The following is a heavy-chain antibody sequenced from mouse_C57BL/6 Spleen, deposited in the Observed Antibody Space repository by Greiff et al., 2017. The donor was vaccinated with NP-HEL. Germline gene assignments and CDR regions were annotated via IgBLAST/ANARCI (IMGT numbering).Heavy chain of an antibody. CDR1: GYTFTSYW. Sequence: VQLQQPGAELVRPGTSVKLSCKASGYTFTSYWMHWVKQRPGQGLEWIGVIDPSDSYTNYNQKFKGKATLTVDTSSSTAYMQLSSLTSEDSAVYYCARFYYGSSSFDYWGQGTTLTVSS. J-gene: IGHJ2*01. V-gene: IGHV1-59*01. CDR3: ARFYYGSSSFDY. CDR2: IDPSDSYT. D-gene: IGHD1-1*01.